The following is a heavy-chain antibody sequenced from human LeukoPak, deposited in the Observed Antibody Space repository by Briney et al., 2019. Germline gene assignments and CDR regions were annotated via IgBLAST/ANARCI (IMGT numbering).Heavy chain of an antibody. CDR2: IKGDGSER. J-gene: IGHJ4*02. Sequence: PGGSLRLSCAASGFTFSSYWMTWVRQTPGKGLGWVAHIKGDGSERYYVDSVKGRFTISRDNAKISLSLQMNSLRAEDTAVYYCARGPYSSSYYFDYWGQGTLVTVSS. CDR1: GFTFSSYW. V-gene: IGHV3-7*02. CDR3: ARGPYSSSYYFDY. D-gene: IGHD6-6*01.